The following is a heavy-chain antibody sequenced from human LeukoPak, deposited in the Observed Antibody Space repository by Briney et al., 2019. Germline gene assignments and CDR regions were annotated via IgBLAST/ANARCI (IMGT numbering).Heavy chain of an antibody. CDR2: FSGSGGNT. CDR1: GFTFSAYG. J-gene: IGHJ4*02. V-gene: IGHV3-23*01. Sequence: GGSLRLSCAASGFTFSAYGMSWVRQSPGQGLEWVSAFSGSGGNTYYADSVKGRFTISRDNSKNTLYLQMNTLRAEDTAVYYCAKTGSSRFDYWGQGTLVTVSS. CDR3: AKTGSSRFDY. D-gene: IGHD1-26*01.